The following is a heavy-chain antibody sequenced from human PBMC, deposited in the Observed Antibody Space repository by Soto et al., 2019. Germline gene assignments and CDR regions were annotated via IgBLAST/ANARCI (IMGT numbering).Heavy chain of an antibody. Sequence: VHLLESGGGLVHPGGSLRLSCTASGFTFSNYAMTWVRQGPGKGLQWVAGINGGGDSPHYADSVKGRFIISRDNSNNTLVLQMRRLRVDDPALYYCAKRGKFGGFDYWGQGTLINVSS. J-gene: IGHJ4*02. D-gene: IGHD3-10*01. CDR2: INGGGDSP. CDR3: AKRGKFGGFDY. V-gene: IGHV3-23*01. CDR1: GFTFSNYA.